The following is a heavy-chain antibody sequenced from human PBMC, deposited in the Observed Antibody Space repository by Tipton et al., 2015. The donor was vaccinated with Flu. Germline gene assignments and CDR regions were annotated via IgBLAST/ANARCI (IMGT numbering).Heavy chain of an antibody. CDR2: IYYAGGI. CDR1: GGSISSYY. CDR3: AASPWGLHGDSYFEL. Sequence: TLSLTCTVSGGSISSYYWSWIRQSPGKGLEWIAYIYYAGGINYNPSLRSRATISVDTPRNQFSLKLSAVTAADTAVYYCAASPWGLHGDSYFELWGRGALVTVS. V-gene: IGHV4-59*03. D-gene: IGHD2-21*01. J-gene: IGHJ4*02.